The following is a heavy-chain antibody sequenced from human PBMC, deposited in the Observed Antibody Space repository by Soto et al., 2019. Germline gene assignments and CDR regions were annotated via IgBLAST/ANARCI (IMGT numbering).Heavy chain of an antibody. V-gene: IGHV1-18*04. J-gene: IGHJ4*02. CDR2: ISAYNGNT. Sequence: ASVKVSCKASGHTLSGHSMHWVRQAPGQGLEWMGWISAYNGNTNYARNLQGRVTMTTDTATSTAYMELGSLRYDDTAVYYCARVERTTMLRSDFWGQGTLVTVSS. CDR3: ARVERTTMLRSDF. CDR1: GHTLSGHS. D-gene: IGHD5-18*01.